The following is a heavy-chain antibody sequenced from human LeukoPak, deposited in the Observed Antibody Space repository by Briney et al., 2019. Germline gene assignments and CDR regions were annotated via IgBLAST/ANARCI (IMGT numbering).Heavy chain of an antibody. D-gene: IGHD3-22*01. CDR3: ARTYDSSGRNFDY. V-gene: IGHV5-51*01. CDR2: IYPSDSDT. Sequence: GESLKISCKGSGYSFTSYWIGWVRQMPGKGLEWMGIIYPSDSDTRYGPSFQGQVTISADKSINTAYLQWSSLKASDTAMYYCARTYDSSGRNFDYWGQGTLVTVSS. CDR1: GYSFTSYW. J-gene: IGHJ4*02.